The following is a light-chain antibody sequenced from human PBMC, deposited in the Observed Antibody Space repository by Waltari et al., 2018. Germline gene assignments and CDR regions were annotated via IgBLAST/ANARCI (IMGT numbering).Light chain of an antibody. Sequence: DIQFTQSPSFLSSSVGDRVTISCRASQGISTYLAWFQQKPGKAPRRLIYAAAILQGGVPSRFSGSGSGTDFTLTISSLQPEDFGTYYCQQIKSYPITFGGGTKVEVK. CDR2: AAA. J-gene: IGKJ4*01. V-gene: IGKV1-9*01. CDR1: QGISTY. CDR3: QQIKSYPIT.